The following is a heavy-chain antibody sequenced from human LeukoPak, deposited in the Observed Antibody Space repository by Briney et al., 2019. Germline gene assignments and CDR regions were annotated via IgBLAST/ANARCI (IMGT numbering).Heavy chain of an antibody. J-gene: IGHJ4*02. Sequence: GASVKVSCKASGYTFTGYYMHWVRQAPRQGLEWMGWINPNSGGTNYAQKFQGRVTMTRDTSISTAYMELSRLRAEDTAVYYCATNLQYYDFWSGYYDYWGQGTLVTVSS. CDR2: INPNSGGT. V-gene: IGHV1-2*02. CDR3: ATNLQYYDFWSGYYDY. CDR1: GYTFTGYY. D-gene: IGHD3-3*01.